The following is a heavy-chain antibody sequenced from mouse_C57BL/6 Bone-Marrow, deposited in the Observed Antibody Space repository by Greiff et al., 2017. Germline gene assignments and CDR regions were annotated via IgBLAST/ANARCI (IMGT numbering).Heavy chain of an antibody. CDR1: GFTFSSYA. J-gene: IGHJ2*01. CDR3: ASLLKKGY. CDR2: ISDGGSYT. Sequence: EVMLVESGGGLVKPGGSLKLSCAASGFTFSSYAMSWVRQTPEKRLEWVATISDGGSYTYYPDTVKGRFHISRDNAKNNLYLQMSHLKSEDTAMSYGASLLKKGYWGQGTTLTVSS. V-gene: IGHV5-4*03.